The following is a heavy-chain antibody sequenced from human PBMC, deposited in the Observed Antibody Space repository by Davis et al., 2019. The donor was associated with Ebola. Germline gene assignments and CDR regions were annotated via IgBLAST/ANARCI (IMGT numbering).Heavy chain of an antibody. CDR3: ANEYYYESSGVDY. CDR2: ISGSGDST. CDR1: GFTFSSYA. V-gene: IGHV3-23*01. D-gene: IGHD3-22*01. Sequence: GGSLRLSCAASGFTFSSYAMSCVRQAPGKGLEWVSAISGSGDSTYYADSVKGRFTISRDNSKNTLFLQMHSLRAEDTAIYYCANEYYYESSGVDYWGQGTLVTVSS. J-gene: IGHJ4*02.